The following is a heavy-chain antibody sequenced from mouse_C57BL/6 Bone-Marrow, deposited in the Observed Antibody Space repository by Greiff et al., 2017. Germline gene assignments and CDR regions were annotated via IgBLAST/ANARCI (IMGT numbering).Heavy chain of an antibody. J-gene: IGHJ2*01. CDR3: ARRAVYGSSRYYFDY. D-gene: IGHD1-1*01. Sequence: VQLQQSGAELVRPGTSVKMSCKASGYTFTNYWIGWAKQRPGHGLEWIGDIYPGGGYTNYNEKFKGKATLTADKSSSTAYMQFSSLTSEDSAIYYCARRAVYGSSRYYFDYWGQGTTLTVSS. CDR2: IYPGGGYT. CDR1: GYTFTNYW. V-gene: IGHV1-63*01.